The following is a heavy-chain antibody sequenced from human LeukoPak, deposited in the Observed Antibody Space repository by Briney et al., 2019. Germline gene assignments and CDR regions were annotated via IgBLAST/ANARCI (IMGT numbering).Heavy chain of an antibody. V-gene: IGHV1-69-2*01. CDR1: GYTFTDYY. Sequence: ASVKVSCKVSGYTFTDYYMHWGQQAPGKGLEWMGLVDPEDGETIYAEKFQGRVTITADTYTDTAYMELSSLRSEDTAVYSCATEKVGANRDFDYWGQGNLVTVSS. CDR2: VDPEDGET. J-gene: IGHJ4*02. CDR3: ATEKVGANRDFDY. D-gene: IGHD1-26*01.